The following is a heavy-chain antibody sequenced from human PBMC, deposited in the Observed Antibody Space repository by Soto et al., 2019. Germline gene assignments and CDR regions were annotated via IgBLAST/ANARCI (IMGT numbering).Heavy chain of an antibody. CDR1: GYTFTSYG. CDR2: VSAYNGNT. J-gene: IGHJ6*02. V-gene: IGHV1-18*01. Sequence: QFQLVQSGAEVNKPGASVKVSCKASGYTFTSYGISWVRQAPGQGLDWMGWVSAYNGNTNYARKIQGRVTMTTDTCTSTAYMELRRLRSADTSVYYCARVKYSPPSYYYYGIDFRGQGTTVTVSS. D-gene: IGHD5-18*01. CDR3: ARVKYSPPSYYYYGIDF.